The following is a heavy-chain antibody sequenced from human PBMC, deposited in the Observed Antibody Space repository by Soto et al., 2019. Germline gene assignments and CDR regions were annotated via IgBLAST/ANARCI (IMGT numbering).Heavy chain of an antibody. J-gene: IGHJ6*02. D-gene: IGHD4-4*01. CDR1: GYTFTNYG. CDR2: ISTNKGNT. CDR3: AREGRIVGAVTTSIYYGMDV. Sequence: QVQLVQSGAEVKKPGASVKVSCKASGYTFTNYGLSWVRQAPGQGLEWMGWISTNKGNTNYAQKLQGRVTMTTDTATSTAYMELRSLRSDDTAVYYCAREGRIVGAVTTSIYYGMDVWGRGTTVTVS. V-gene: IGHV1-18*01.